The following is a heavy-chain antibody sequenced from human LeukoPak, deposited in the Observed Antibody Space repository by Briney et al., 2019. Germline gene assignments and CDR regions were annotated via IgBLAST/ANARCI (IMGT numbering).Heavy chain of an antibody. Sequence: SQTLSLTCTVSGGSISSGGYYWRWIRQHPGKGLEGIGYIYYSGSAYYNPSLKSRVTISVDTSKNQFSLKLSSVTAADTAVYYCARGSGRWLQRSERWGQGTLVTVSS. J-gene: IGHJ5*02. CDR1: GGSISSGGYY. V-gene: IGHV4-31*03. CDR2: IYYSGSA. D-gene: IGHD1-26*01. CDR3: ARGSGRWLQRSER.